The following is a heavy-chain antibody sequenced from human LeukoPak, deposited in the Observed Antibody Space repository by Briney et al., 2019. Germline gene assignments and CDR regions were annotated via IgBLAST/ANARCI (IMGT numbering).Heavy chain of an antibody. Sequence: SVKVSCKASGYTFTSYGISWVRQAPGQGLEWMGGIIPIFGTANYAQKFQGRVTITTDESTSTAYVELSSLRSEDTAVYYCASIIAAAGTLPGPRGFDYWGQGTLVTVSS. CDR2: IIPIFGTA. V-gene: IGHV1-69*05. CDR3: ASIIAAAGTLPGPRGFDY. J-gene: IGHJ4*02. CDR1: GYTFTSYG. D-gene: IGHD6-13*01.